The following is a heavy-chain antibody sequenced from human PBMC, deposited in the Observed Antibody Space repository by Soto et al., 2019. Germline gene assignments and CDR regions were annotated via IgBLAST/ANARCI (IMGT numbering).Heavy chain of an antibody. CDR2: ISGSGAST. J-gene: IGHJ4*02. CDR1: GFTFSSYA. V-gene: IGHV3-23*01. Sequence: PGGSLRLSCAASGFTFSSYAMSWVRQAPGKGLEWVSAISGSGASTYYADSVKGRFTISRDNAKNSLYLQMNSLRDEDSAVYYCVTDLNWQGHWGQGTLVTVSS. CDR3: VTDLNWQGH.